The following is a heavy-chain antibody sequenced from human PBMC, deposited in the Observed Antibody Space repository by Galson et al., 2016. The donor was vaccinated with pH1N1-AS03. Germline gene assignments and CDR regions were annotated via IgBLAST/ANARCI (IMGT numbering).Heavy chain of an antibody. V-gene: IGHV3-11*01. CDR2: ISPTATTI. D-gene: IGHD4-17*01. Sequence: SLRLSCAASGFTFIDYYMNWIRQAPGKGLEWVSYISPTATTINYADSVKGRFTISTDNAKNSIFLQMSTLRSDDTAVYYCARPNGDYAINAFEIWGQGTMVTVSS. CDR1: GFTFIDYY. J-gene: IGHJ3*02. CDR3: ARPNGDYAINAFEI.